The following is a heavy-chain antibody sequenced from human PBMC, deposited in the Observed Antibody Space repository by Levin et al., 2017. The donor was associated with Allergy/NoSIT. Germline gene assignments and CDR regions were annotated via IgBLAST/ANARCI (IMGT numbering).Heavy chain of an antibody. CDR2: ISSSGSTI. D-gene: IGHD3-3*01. CDR3: ASWSSSPEWSGY. CDR1: GFTFSDYY. J-gene: IGHJ4*02. Sequence: GESLKISCAASGFTFSDYYMSWIRQAPGKGLEWVSYISSSGSTIYYADSVKGRFTISRDNAKNSLYLQMNSLRAEDTAVYYCASWSSSPEWSGYWGQGTLVTVSS. V-gene: IGHV3-11*01.